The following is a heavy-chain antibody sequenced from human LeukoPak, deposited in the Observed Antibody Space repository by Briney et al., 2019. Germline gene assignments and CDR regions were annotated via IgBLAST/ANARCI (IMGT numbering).Heavy chain of an antibody. CDR2: MYYSGSA. J-gene: IGHJ4*02. D-gene: IGHD3-10*01. CDR1: GVSVSDSRYY. CDR3: ARVHYSVSGLSTYFDY. V-gene: IGHV4-39*01. Sequence: SETLSLTCTVSGVSVSDSRYYWGSIRHPPGEGLEWIGNMYYSGSANYNPSLKSRVTISIATSKNQCALKLSSVTAADTAVYYCARVHYSVSGLSTYFDYGGQGSLVTVSS.